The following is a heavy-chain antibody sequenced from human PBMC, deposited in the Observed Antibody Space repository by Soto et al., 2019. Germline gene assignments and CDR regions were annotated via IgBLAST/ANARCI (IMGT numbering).Heavy chain of an antibody. CDR3: ARILFGRSVAGGYFYRAV. CDR2: IFSNDEK. V-gene: IGHV2-26*01. J-gene: IGHJ6*03. Sequence: VSGFSLSNGKVGVSWIRQPPGKALEWLAHIFSNDEKSYRTSLKSRLTISEDTSKSQVVLTMTNVDPVDTATYYCARILFGRSVAGGYFYRAVRGKGTRVTFSS. CDR1: GFSLSNGKVG. D-gene: IGHD6-19*01.